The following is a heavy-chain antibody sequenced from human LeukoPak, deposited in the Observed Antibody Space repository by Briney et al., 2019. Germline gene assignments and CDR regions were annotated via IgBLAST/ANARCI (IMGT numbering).Heavy chain of an antibody. D-gene: IGHD3-10*01. CDR3: ARAPMIRGYYYYGMDV. V-gene: IGHV3-53*01. J-gene: IGHJ6*02. Sequence: GGSLRLSCAASGFTVSSNYMSWVRQAPGKGLEWVSVIYIGGSTFYADSVKGRFTISRDNSKNTLYLQMNSLRAEDTAVYYCARAPMIRGYYYYGMDVWGQGTTVTVSS. CDR2: IYIGGST. CDR1: GFTVSSNY.